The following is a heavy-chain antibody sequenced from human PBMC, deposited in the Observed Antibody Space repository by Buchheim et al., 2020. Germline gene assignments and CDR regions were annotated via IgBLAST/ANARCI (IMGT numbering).Heavy chain of an antibody. Sequence: EVQLVESGGGLVQPGGSLRLSCAASGFTVSSNYMSWVRQAPGKGLEWVSVIYSGGSTYYADSVKGRFTISRDNSKNTLSLQMNSLRAEDTAVYYCARDPGLYSSGHSFDYWGQGTL. CDR2: IYSGGST. D-gene: IGHD3-22*01. CDR3: ARDPGLYSSGHSFDY. CDR1: GFTVSSNY. J-gene: IGHJ4*02. V-gene: IGHV3-66*01.